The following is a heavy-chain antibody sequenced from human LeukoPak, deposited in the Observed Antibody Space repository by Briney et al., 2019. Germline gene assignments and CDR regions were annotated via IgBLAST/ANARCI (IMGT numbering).Heavy chain of an antibody. Sequence: SETLSLTCTVSGGSISSGRYYWSWIRQPAGKGLEWIGRIETSGSTKYNPSLNSRVTISVDTSKNQFSLKLSSVTAADTAVYYCARWSRSFHTPFSAFDIWGQGTMVTVSS. J-gene: IGHJ3*02. CDR1: GGSISSGRYY. CDR3: ARWSRSFHTPFSAFDI. D-gene: IGHD6-13*01. V-gene: IGHV4-61*02. CDR2: IETSGST.